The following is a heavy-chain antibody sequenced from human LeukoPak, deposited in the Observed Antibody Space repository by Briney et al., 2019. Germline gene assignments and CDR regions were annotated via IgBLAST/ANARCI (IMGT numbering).Heavy chain of an antibody. CDR2: ISYDGSNK. J-gene: IGHJ6*02. CDR1: VFTFSSYG. D-gene: IGHD3-10*01. Sequence: GGSLRLSCAASVFTFSSYGRHWVRQAPGKGLEWVAVISYDGSNKTYAYSVKGRFTVYRDKSNNNLYLQMNILRAEHTSVYYCDRGSGSDVWGQGTTVTVSS. V-gene: IGHV3-30*03. CDR3: DRGSGSDV.